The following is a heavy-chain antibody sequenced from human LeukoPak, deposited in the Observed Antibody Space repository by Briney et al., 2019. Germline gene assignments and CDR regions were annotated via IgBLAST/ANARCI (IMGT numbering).Heavy chain of an antibody. V-gene: IGHV1-2*02. D-gene: IGHD2-15*01. J-gene: IGHJ3*01. CDR3: VTSGGLPSNTLSV. Sequence: ASLKVSCAGSGYMFDVFYMHWVRQGPRQGLEWMGWIDPNNGETVYAQEFQSRVTMTRDTSIATAYMELTSLTFDDSAVYYCVTSGGLPSNTLSVWGQGTKVTVSS. CDR1: GYMFDVFY. CDR2: IDPNNGET.